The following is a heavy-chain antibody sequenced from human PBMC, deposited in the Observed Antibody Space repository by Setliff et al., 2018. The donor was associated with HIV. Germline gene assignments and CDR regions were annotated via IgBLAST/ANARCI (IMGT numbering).Heavy chain of an antibody. CDR2: INHSGGT. J-gene: IGHJ3*01. Sequence: PSETLSLTCAVYGRSFSGYYWNWIRQSSGKGLEWIGEINHSGGTNYNPSLKSRVTMSIDTSKNQFSLNVSSMTAADTAVYYCARGWGHDGFDFWGQGTMVTVSS. CDR3: ARGWGHDGFDF. V-gene: IGHV4-34*01. D-gene: IGHD7-27*01. CDR1: GRSFSGYY.